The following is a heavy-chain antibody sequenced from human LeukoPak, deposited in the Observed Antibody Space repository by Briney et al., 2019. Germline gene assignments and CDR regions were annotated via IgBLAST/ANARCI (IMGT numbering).Heavy chain of an antibody. V-gene: IGHV6-1*01. CDR3: ARVRRLPHDAFDI. CDR1: GDSVSSNSAA. Sequence: SQTLSLTCAISGDSVSSNSAAWNWIRRSPSRGLEWLGRTYYRSKWYNDYAVSVKSRITINPDTSKNQFSLQLNSVTPEDTAVYYCARVRRLPHDAFDIWGQGTMVTVSS. CDR2: TYYRSKWYN. J-gene: IGHJ3*02. D-gene: IGHD4-17*01.